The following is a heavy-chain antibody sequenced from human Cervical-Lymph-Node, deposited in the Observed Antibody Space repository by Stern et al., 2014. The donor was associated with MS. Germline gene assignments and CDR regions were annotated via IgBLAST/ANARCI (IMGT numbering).Heavy chain of an antibody. CDR2: IWADGSNK. D-gene: IGHD3-16*02. CDR1: GFTFRTYG. J-gene: IGHJ4*02. V-gene: IGHV3-33*01. Sequence: VQLLESGGGVVQPGRSLRLSCAASGFTFRTYGMHWVRQAPGKGLEWVAVIWADGSNKNYAHSVKGRFTVSRDNSKNTLYLQMNSLRVEDTAVYYCARYSHRRHYIDSDFFDYWGQGTLVTVSS. CDR3: ARYSHRRHYIDSDFFDY.